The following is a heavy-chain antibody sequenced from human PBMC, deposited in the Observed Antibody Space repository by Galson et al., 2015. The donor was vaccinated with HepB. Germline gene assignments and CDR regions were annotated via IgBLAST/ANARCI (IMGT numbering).Heavy chain of an antibody. Sequence: SVKVSCKGSGYTFNSYAMNWVRQAPGQGLEWMGWINTDTGNPTYAQGFTGRFVFSLDASVTTAYLQISSLKAADTAVYYCVRSPYFRSGSHYNAWFDPWGQGTLVTVSS. V-gene: IGHV7-4-1*02. D-gene: IGHD3-10*01. CDR2: INTDTGNP. J-gene: IGHJ5*02. CDR1: GYTFNSYA. CDR3: VRSPYFRSGSHYNAWFDP.